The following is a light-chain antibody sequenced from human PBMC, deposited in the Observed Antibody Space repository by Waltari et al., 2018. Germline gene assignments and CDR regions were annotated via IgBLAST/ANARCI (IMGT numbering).Light chain of an antibody. CDR2: AAS. V-gene: IGKV1-39*01. CDR1: QSISSY. J-gene: IGKJ2*01. Sequence: DIQMTQSPSSLSASVGDRVTITCRASQSISSYLNWYQQKPGNAPKLLFYAASSLQSGVPSRFSGSGSGTDFTLTISSLQPEDFATYYCQQSYSTPYTFGQGTKLEIK. CDR3: QQSYSTPYT.